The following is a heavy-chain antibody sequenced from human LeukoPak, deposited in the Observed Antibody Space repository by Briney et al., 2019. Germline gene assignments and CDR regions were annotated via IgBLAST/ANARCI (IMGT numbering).Heavy chain of an antibody. D-gene: IGHD2-8*01. Sequence: RASVKVSCKASGGTFSSYAISWVRQAPGKGLEWMGGFDPEDGETIYAQKFQGRVTMTEDTSTDTAYMELSSLRSEDTAVYYCATTLSPYATFDYWGQGTLVTVSS. V-gene: IGHV1-24*01. J-gene: IGHJ4*02. CDR1: GGTFSSYA. CDR3: ATTLSPYATFDY. CDR2: FDPEDGET.